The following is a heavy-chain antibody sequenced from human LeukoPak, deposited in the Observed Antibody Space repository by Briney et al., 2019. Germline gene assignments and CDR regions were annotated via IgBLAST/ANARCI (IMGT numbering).Heavy chain of an antibody. CDR1: GFTFSSYA. Sequence: GGSLRLSCAASGFTFSSYAMRWVRQAPGKGLEWVSAISGSGGSTYYADSVKGRFTISRDNSKNTLYLQMNSLRAEDTAVYYCAKDPYYGSSPSDYWGQGTLATVSS. J-gene: IGHJ4*02. CDR3: AKDPYYGSSPSDY. D-gene: IGHD3-10*01. CDR2: ISGSGGST. V-gene: IGHV3-23*01.